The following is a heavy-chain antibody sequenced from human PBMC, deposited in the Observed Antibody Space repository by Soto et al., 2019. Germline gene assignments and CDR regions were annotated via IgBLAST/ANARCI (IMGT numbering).Heavy chain of an antibody. CDR1: GFTFSSYS. V-gene: IGHV3-23*01. Sequence: SLRLSCAASGFTFSSYSMSWVRQAPGKGLEWVSAITGSGGSTYYADSVEGRFTISRDNSKNTLFLQMNSMRADDTAVYYCARDQASGQGSFDPWGQGTLVTVSS. CDR3: ARDQASGQGSFDP. CDR2: ITGSGGST. J-gene: IGHJ5*02.